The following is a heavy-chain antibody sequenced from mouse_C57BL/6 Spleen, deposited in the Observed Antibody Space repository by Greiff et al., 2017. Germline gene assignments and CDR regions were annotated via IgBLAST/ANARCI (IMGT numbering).Heavy chain of an antibody. D-gene: IGHD2-2*01. CDR3: ERVNGYDRRGAMDY. V-gene: IGHV1-31*01. CDR1: GYSFPGYS. CDR2: LSPYTGVS. J-gene: IGHJ4*01. Sequence: VQLQQSGPELVKPGASVKISCKASGYSFPGYSMHWVKQSHGNILDWIGYLSPYTGVSSYNQKFKGKATLPVDKATSTAYMELRSLTSEDSEVYYCERVNGYDRRGAMDYWGQGTSVTVSS.